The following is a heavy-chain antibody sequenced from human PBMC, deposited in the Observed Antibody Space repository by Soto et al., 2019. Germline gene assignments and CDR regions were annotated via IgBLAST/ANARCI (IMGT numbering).Heavy chain of an antibody. Sequence: ASVKVSCKASGYKFTTYFIHWVRQAPGQGLEWMGMIHPSGDTGYAQKFRGRVTMPIDTSTTTAYMELRNLTSEDTAVYFSVRGYCTTSPCSGGFQFWGQGTLVTVSS. CDR1: GYKFTTYF. J-gene: IGHJ1*01. V-gene: IGHV1-46*01. CDR2: IHPSGDT. CDR3: VRGYCTTSPCSGGFQF. D-gene: IGHD2-15*01.